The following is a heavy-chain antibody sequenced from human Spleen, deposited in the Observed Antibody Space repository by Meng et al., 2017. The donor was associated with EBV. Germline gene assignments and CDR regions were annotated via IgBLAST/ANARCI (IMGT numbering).Heavy chain of an antibody. Sequence: QVMGAGGLERWETLSLTLAGYGESIGGSYGSWNRQSPGQGQEWIREVDHSEIPSYNAYLESRVTVSVGTTRNQYSLRLKSVTAADTAVYFCARRKLAAAVRFDSWGQGILVTVSS. V-gene: IGHV4-34*01. J-gene: IGHJ4*02. D-gene: IGHD6-13*01. CDR2: VDHSEIP. CDR1: GESIGGSY. CDR3: ARRKLAAAVRFDS.